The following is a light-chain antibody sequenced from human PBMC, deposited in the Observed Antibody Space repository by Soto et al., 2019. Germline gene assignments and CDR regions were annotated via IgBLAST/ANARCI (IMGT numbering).Light chain of an antibody. CDR1: QRVSSDS. V-gene: IGKV3-20*01. CDR2: STS. CDR3: QQYGSSPIT. J-gene: IGKJ5*01. Sequence: EIVLTQSPDTLSLSPGERATLSCRSSQRVSSDSLAWYQQQPGQAPRLLIYSTSNRAPGIPDRFSGSGSGTDFTLTIRRLEPEDFAVYYCQQYGSSPITFGQGTRLEI.